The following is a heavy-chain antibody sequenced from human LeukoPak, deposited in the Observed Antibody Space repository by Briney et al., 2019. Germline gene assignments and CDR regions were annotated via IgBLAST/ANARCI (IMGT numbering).Heavy chain of an antibody. Sequence: GGSLRLSCATSGFIFRDYAMYWVRQAPGKGLEWVSASGTSDDSYYTDSVKGRFTISRDTSRNTLYMQMNSLRAEDTAVYYCAKALLTSTYYFDFRGQGTLVTVSS. V-gene: IGHV3-23*01. CDR3: AKALLTSTYYFDF. D-gene: IGHD2/OR15-2a*01. CDR1: GFIFRDYA. J-gene: IGHJ4*02. CDR2: SGTSDDS.